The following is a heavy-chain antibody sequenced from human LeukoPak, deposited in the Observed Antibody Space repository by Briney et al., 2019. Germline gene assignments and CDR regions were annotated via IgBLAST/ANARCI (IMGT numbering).Heavy chain of an antibody. D-gene: IGHD3-9*01. V-gene: IGHV3-30*04. CDR3: ARSAVILTGYYADY. J-gene: IGHJ4*02. CDR1: GFTFTDYT. Sequence: GGSLRLSWAASGFTFTDYTIHWVRQAPVKGLEWVAVISYDGSNKNYADSVKGRFTISRDNSKNTLYLQMDSLRPEDTAVYYCARSAVILTGYYADYWGQGTLVTVSS. CDR2: ISYDGSNK.